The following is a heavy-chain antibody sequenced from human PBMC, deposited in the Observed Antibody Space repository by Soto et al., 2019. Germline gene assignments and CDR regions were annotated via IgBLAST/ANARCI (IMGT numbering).Heavy chain of an antibody. J-gene: IGHJ4*02. Sequence: ASVKVSCKVSGYTLTEIAMHWVRQAPGKGLEWMGGFDPEDGETIYAQKFQGRVTMTEDTSTDTAYMELSSLRSEDTAVYYCVAAPAGYFDYWGEGTLVTVSS. CDR2: FDPEDGET. CDR1: GYTLTEIA. D-gene: IGHD2-15*01. V-gene: IGHV1-24*01. CDR3: VAAPAGYFDY.